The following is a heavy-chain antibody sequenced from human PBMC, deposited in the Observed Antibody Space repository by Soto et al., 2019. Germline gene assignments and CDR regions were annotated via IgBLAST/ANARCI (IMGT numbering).Heavy chain of an antibody. J-gene: IGHJ6*02. V-gene: IGHV5-51*01. CDR2: IYPGDSDT. D-gene: IGHD3-3*02. CDR3: AGHISHFRYYYYAMDV. Sequence: LKISCKASGYTFTDYWTGWVRQLPGKGLEWMGIIYPGDSDTRYSPSFQGHVTITVDKSTSTAYLQWNTLKASDTAMYYCAGHISHFRYYYYAMDVWGQGTTVTVSS. CDR1: GYTFTDYW.